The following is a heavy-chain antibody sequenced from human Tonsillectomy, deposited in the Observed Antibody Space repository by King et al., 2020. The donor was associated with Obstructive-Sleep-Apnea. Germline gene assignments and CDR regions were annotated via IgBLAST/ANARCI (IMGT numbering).Heavy chain of an antibody. CDR3: ASTCEYYDIMTGYYMDYFDH. V-gene: IGHV3-66*01. D-gene: IGHD3-9*01. Sequence: VQLVESGGGLVQPGGSLRLSCAASGFIVNNNYMSWVRQAPGKGLEWVSVIYSDGSTYYADSMKGTFTISRDNTKNTLYLQMNSLRAEDTAVYYCASTCEYYDIMTGYYMDYFDHWGQGTLVTVSS. CDR2: IYSDGST. CDR1: GFIVNNNY. J-gene: IGHJ4*02.